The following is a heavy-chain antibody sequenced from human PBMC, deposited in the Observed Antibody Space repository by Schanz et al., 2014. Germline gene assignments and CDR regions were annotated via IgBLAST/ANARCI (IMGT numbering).Heavy chain of an antibody. CDR2: IYYSGST. CDR3: ARGGRTTYNYYYGMDV. J-gene: IGHJ6*02. D-gene: IGHD1-1*01. CDR1: GGSISSGGYS. Sequence: QVQLQESGPGLVKPSQTLSLTCAVSGGSISSGGYSWNWIRQPPGKGLEWIVYIYYSGSTYYNPSQKSRVTITVDTSKNQFSLKLSSVTAADTAVYYCARGGRTTYNYYYGMDVWGQGTTVTVSS. V-gene: IGHV4-30-4*07.